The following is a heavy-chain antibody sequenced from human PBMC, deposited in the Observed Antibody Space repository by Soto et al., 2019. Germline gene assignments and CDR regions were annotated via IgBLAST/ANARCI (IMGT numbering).Heavy chain of an antibody. V-gene: IGHV2-26*01. J-gene: IGHJ6*02. CDR1: GFSLSNARMG. D-gene: IGHD1-26*01. CDR3: ARTRIVGATRYYYYGMDV. CDR2: IFSNDEK. Sequence: SGPTLVNPTETLTLTCTVSGFSLSNARMGVSWIRQPPGKALEWLAHIFSNDEKSYSTSLKSRLTISKDTSKSQVVLTMTNMDPVDTATYYCARTRIVGATRYYYYGMDVWGQGTTVTVSS.